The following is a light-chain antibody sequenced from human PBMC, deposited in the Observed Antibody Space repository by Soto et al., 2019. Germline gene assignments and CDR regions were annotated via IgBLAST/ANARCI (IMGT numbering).Light chain of an antibody. J-gene: IGLJ1*01. CDR2: QVT. Sequence: QSVLTQPASVSGSPGQSITISCTGTRSDVGGYYYVSWYQHHPGKAPKLIIYQVTSRPTGVSNRFSASKSGNTASLTISALQAEDEALYYCCSYSSSSTFDVFGTGTKATVL. CDR3: CSYSSSSTFDV. CDR1: RSDVGGYYY. V-gene: IGLV2-14*01.